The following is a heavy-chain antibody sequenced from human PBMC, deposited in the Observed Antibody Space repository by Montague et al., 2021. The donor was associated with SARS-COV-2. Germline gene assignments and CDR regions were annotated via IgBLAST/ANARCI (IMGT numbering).Heavy chain of an antibody. CDR3: AIEQLVRFDAFDI. CDR1: GFTLSSYA. CDR2: ISYDGSNK. Sequence: SLRLSCAASGFTLSSYAMHWVRRAPGKGLEWVAVISYDGSNKYYADSVKGRFTISRDNSKNTLYLQMNSLRAEDTAVYYCAIEQLVRFDAFDIWGQGTMVTVSS. J-gene: IGHJ3*02. V-gene: IGHV3-30*04. D-gene: IGHD6-13*01.